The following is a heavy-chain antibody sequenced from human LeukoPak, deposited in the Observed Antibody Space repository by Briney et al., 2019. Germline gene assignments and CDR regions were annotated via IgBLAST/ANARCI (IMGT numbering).Heavy chain of an antibody. D-gene: IGHD6-6*01. CDR1: GGSISSSSYY. CDR3: ARAYSSSGYNWFDP. CDR2: IYYSGST. J-gene: IGHJ5*02. V-gene: IGHV4-39*07. Sequence: ASETLSLTCSVSGGSISSSSYYWDWIRQPPGKGLEWIGSIYYSGSTNYNPSLKSRVTISVDTSKNQFFLKLNSVTAADTAVYYCARAYSSSGYNWFDPWGQGTLVTVSS.